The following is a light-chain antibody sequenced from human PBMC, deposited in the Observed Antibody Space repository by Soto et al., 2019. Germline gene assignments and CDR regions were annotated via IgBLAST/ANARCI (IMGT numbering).Light chain of an antibody. CDR1: QSISTF. J-gene: IGKJ4*01. CDR3: QQCFSTHPLT. Sequence: DIQMTQSPSSLSASVGDRVTITCRASQSISTFLNWYQQKPGKAPKLLIYGASNLESGVPSRFSGSGSRTDFTLTISSLQPEDFATYYCQQCFSTHPLTFGRGTKVEIK. V-gene: IGKV1-39*01. CDR2: GAS.